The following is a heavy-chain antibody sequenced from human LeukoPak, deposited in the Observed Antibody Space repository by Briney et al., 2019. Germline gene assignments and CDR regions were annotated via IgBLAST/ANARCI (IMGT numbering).Heavy chain of an antibody. J-gene: IGHJ4*02. CDR2: ISSSSSYI. D-gene: IGHD6-13*01. CDR1: GFTFSSYS. CDR3: ARERASSSWTLFGY. V-gene: IGHV3-21*01. Sequence: GGSLRLSCAASGFTFSSYSMNWFGQAPGKGREWVSSISSSSSYIYYADSVKGRFTISRDDAKNSLYLQMNSLIAEDTAVYYCARERASSSWTLFGYWGQGTLVTVSS.